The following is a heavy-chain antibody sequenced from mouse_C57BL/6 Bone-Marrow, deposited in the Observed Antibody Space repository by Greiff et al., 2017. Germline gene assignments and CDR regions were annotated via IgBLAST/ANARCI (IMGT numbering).Heavy chain of an antibody. V-gene: IGHV14-4*01. J-gene: IGHJ1*03. CDR2: IDPENGDT. Sequence: EVQLQQSGAELVRPGASVKLSCTASGFNIKDDYMPWVKQRPEQGLEWIGWIDPENGDTEYASKFQGKATITADTSSNTAYLQLSSLTSEDTAVYYCTTRVYCGSSYWYFDVWGTGTTVTVSS. CDR1: GFNIKDDY. D-gene: IGHD1-1*01. CDR3: TTRVYCGSSYWYFDV.